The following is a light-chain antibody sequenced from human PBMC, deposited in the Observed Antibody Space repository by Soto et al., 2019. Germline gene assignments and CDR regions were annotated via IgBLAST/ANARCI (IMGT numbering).Light chain of an antibody. Sequence: QSALTQPRSVSGSPGQSVTISCTGTSNYVSWYQQHPGKAPKLIIFDVSKRPSGVPDRFSGSKSGNTASLTISGLRAEDEADYYCSSYTSSSTLVFGGGTKLTVL. J-gene: IGLJ2*01. V-gene: IGLV2-11*01. CDR1: SNY. CDR3: SSYTSSSTLV. CDR2: DVS.